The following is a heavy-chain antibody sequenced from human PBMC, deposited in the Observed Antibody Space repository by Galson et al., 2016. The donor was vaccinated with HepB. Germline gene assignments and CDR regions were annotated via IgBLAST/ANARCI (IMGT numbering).Heavy chain of an antibody. CDR3: ARSGDGNWVES. Sequence: SVKVSCKASGYTFTSYGIGWVRQAPGQGLEWMGWISAYNAYRNYPQKLQGRVTMTTDTSTSTAYMELSSLRSDDTAVYYCARSGDGNWVESWGQGTLVTVSS. D-gene: IGHD2-21*02. CDR2: ISAYNAYR. J-gene: IGHJ5*01. V-gene: IGHV1-18*04. CDR1: GYTFTSYG.